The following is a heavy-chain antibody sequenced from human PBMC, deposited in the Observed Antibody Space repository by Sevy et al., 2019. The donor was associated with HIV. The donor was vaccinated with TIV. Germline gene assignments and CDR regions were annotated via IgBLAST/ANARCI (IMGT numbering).Heavy chain of an antibody. Sequence: GGSLRLSCAASGFTVSSNYMSWVHQAPGKGLEWVSVIYSGGSTYYADSVKGRFTISRDNSKNTLYLQMNSLRAEDTAVYYCARDQWYCSGGSCYHGGIGYWGQGTLVTVSS. CDR2: IYSGGST. V-gene: IGHV3-53*01. J-gene: IGHJ4*02. D-gene: IGHD2-15*01. CDR3: ARDQWYCSGGSCYHGGIGY. CDR1: GFTVSSNY.